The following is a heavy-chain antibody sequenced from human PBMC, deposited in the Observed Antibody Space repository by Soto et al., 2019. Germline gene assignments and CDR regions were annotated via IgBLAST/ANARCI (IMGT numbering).Heavy chain of an antibody. J-gene: IGHJ3*02. D-gene: IGHD2-21*01. Sequence: LSLTCTVSGGSISSYYWSWIRQPPGKGLEWIGYIYYSGSTNYNPSLKSRVTISVDTSKNQFSLKLSSVTAADTAVYYCARVWRGAFDIWGQGTMVTVSS. V-gene: IGHV4-59*01. CDR2: IYYSGST. CDR1: GGSISSYY. CDR3: ARVWRGAFDI.